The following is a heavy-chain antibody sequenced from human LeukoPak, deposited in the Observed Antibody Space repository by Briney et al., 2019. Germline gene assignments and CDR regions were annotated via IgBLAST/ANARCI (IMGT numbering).Heavy chain of an antibody. CDR1: GYTFTGYY. Sequence: ASVKVSCKASGYTFTGYYMHWVRQAPGQGLEWMGWINPNSGGTNYAQKFQGRVTMTRDTSISTAYMELSRLRSDDTAVYYCARLVLSRYYYYYYGMDVWGQGTTVTVSS. CDR3: ARLVLSRYYYYYYGMDV. D-gene: IGHD3-9*01. CDR2: INPNSGGT. V-gene: IGHV1-2*02. J-gene: IGHJ6*02.